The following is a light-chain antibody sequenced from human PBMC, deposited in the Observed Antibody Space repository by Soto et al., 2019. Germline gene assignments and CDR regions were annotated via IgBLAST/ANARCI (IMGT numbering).Light chain of an antibody. J-gene: IGLJ2*01. Sequence: QSVLTQPASVSGSPGQSITISCTGTSSDVGGYNYVSWYQHHPGKAPKLMIFDVSNRPSGVSNRFSGSKSGNTASLTISGLQAEDEADYYCTSWTTSTTMIFGGGTKVTVL. CDR1: SSDVGGYNY. CDR2: DVS. CDR3: TSWTTSTTMI. V-gene: IGLV2-14*03.